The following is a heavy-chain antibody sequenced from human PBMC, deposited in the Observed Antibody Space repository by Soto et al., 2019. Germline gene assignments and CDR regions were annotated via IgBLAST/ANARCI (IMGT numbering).Heavy chain of an antibody. J-gene: IGHJ4*02. CDR2: IYYSGST. CDR3: GRQKGGGIYGDYVAD. D-gene: IGHD4-17*01. Sequence: SETLSLTCTVSGASINSGDYYWSWIRQPPGKGLEWIGHIYYSGSTYYNPSLKSRAGISVDSSKSQVSLKLTSVTAADTAAYYCGRQKGGGIYGDYVADWGQRTLVTVSS. CDR1: GASINSGDYY. V-gene: IGHV4-30-4*01.